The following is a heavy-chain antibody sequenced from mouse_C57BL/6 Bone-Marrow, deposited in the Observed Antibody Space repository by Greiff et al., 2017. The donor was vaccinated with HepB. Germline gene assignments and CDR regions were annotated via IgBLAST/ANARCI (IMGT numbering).Heavy chain of an antibody. CDR1: GFNIKDDY. CDR3: TTFYSNSFAY. Sequence: EVKLQESGAELVRPGASVKLSCTASGFNIKDDYMHWVKQRPEQGLEWIGWIDPENGDTEYASKFQGKATITADTSSNTAYLQLSSLTSEDTAVYYCTTFYSNSFAYWGQGTLVTVSA. D-gene: IGHD2-5*01. J-gene: IGHJ3*01. V-gene: IGHV14-4*01. CDR2: IDPENGDT.